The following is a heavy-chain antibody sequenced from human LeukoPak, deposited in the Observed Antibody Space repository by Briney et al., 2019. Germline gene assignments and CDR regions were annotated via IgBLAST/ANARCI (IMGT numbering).Heavy chain of an antibody. J-gene: IGHJ4*02. CDR2: IYYSGST. D-gene: IGHD1-26*01. V-gene: IGHV4-59*01. CDR1: GGSISSYY. CDR3: ATYSGSYEMGSYYFGY. Sequence: SETLSLTCTVSGGSISSYYWSWIRQPPGKGLEWLGYIYYSGSTNYNPSLKSRVTISVDTSKNQFSLKLRSVTAADTAVYYCATYSGSYEMGSYYFGYWGQGTLVTVPS.